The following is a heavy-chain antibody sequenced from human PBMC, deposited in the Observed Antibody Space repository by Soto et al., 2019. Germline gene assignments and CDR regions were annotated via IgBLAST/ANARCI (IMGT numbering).Heavy chain of an antibody. CDR3: ARDSSGGYLGPNYYHGMDV. J-gene: IGHJ6*02. CDR1: GYTFTSYG. CDR2: ISAYNGNT. D-gene: IGHD6-19*01. V-gene: IGHV1-18*01. Sequence: ASVKVSCKASGYTFTSYGISWVRQAPGQGLEWMGWISAYNGNTNYAQKLQGRVTMTTDTSTSTAYMELRSLRSDDTAVYYCARDSSGGYLGPNYYHGMDVWGQGTRVTVSS.